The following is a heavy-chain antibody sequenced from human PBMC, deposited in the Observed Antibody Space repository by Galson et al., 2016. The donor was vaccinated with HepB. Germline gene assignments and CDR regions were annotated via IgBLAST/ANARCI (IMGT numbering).Heavy chain of an antibody. V-gene: IGHV3-30-3*01. CDR2: ISYGGVTK. D-gene: IGHD2-21*02. CDR1: GFNFNIYS. CDR3: ARDDGEQYCSGSDCHDGLDV. J-gene: IGHJ6*04. Sequence: SLRLSCAASGFNFNIYSMHWVRQAPGKRLEWVAVISYGGVTKYYEDSVKGRFTISRDNSKNTLYLDMNSLRTEDTAMYYCARDDGEQYCSGSDCHDGLDVWGKGTTVTVSS.